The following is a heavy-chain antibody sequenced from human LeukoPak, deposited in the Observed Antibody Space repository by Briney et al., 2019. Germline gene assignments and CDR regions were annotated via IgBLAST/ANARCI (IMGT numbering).Heavy chain of an antibody. CDR3: ARVSRLEPSYYYYYMDV. Sequence: ASVKVSCKASGYTFTSYGISWVRQAPGQGLEWMGWISAYNGNTNYAQKLQGRVTMTTDTSTSTAYMELRSLRSDDTAVYYCARVSRLEPSYYYYYMDVWGKGTTVTVSS. V-gene: IGHV1-18*01. J-gene: IGHJ6*03. D-gene: IGHD3-16*01. CDR1: GYTFTSYG. CDR2: ISAYNGNT.